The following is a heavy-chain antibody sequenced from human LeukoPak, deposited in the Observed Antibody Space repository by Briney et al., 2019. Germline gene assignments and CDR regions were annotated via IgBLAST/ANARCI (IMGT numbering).Heavy chain of an antibody. D-gene: IGHD3-22*01. CDR2: IYYSGST. J-gene: IGHJ3*02. CDR1: GGSISSYY. CDR3: AGVLDYYDSSDLDAFDI. V-gene: IGHV4-59*03. Sequence: SETLSLTCTVSGGSISSYYWSWIRQPPGKGLEWIGYIYYSGSTNYNPSLKRRVTISVDTSKNQFSLKLGSVTAADTAVYYCAGVLDYYDSSDLDAFDIWGQGTMVTVSS.